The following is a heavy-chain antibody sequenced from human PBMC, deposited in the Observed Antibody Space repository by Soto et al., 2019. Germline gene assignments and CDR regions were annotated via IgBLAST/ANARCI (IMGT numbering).Heavy chain of an antibody. Sequence: SETLSLTCTVSGGSISSSSYYWGWIRQPPGKGLEWIGSIYYSGSTYYNPSLKSRVTISVDRSKNQFSLKLSSVTAADTAVYYCARDKINGLFDYWGQGTLVTVSS. J-gene: IGHJ4*02. CDR3: ARDKINGLFDY. CDR2: IYYSGST. V-gene: IGHV4-39*07. D-gene: IGHD2-8*01. CDR1: GGSISSSSYY.